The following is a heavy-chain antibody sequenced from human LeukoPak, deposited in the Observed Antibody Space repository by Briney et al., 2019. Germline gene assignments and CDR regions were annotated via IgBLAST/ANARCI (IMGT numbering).Heavy chain of an antibody. D-gene: IGHD3-22*01. CDR1: GGSITNHY. Sequence: PSETLSLTCTVSGGSITNHYWTWIRQPPGKGLEWIGYIYYSGITDYNPSLRSRVTMSVDKSKNQFSLKLSSVTAADTAVYYCARDQYYYDSSGYYYYFDYWGQGTLVTVSS. J-gene: IGHJ4*02. V-gene: IGHV4-59*11. CDR3: ARDQYYYDSSGYYYYFDY. CDR2: IYYSGIT.